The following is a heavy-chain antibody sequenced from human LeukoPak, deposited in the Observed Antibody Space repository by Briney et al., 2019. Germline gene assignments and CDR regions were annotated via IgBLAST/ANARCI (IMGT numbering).Heavy chain of an antibody. Sequence: SETLSLTCTVSGDSISSYYWSWIRQPAGKGLEWIGRMYTSGITNYNPSLKSRLTMSVDTSKNQFSLNLYSVTAADTAVYYCAIPREGLRNLRAFDYWGQGTLVTVSS. CDR2: MYTSGIT. J-gene: IGHJ4*02. V-gene: IGHV4-4*07. CDR3: AIPREGLRNLRAFDY. CDR1: GDSISSYY. D-gene: IGHD5-12*01.